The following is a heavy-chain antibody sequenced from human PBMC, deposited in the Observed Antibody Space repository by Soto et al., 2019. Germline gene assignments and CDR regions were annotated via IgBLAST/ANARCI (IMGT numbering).Heavy chain of an antibody. V-gene: IGHV4-59*11. D-gene: IGHD3-3*01. CDR2: IYYSGST. J-gene: IGHJ6*03. Sequence: PSETLSLTCSVSGGAISSHYWSWIRPTQGKGLEWIGYIYYSGSTNYNPSLKSRVTISVDTSKNQFSLKLSSVTAADTAVYYCASLQAPTYYDFWSGYPIYYYYMDVWGKGTTVTGSS. CDR3: ASLQAPTYYDFWSGYPIYYYYMDV. CDR1: GGAISSHY.